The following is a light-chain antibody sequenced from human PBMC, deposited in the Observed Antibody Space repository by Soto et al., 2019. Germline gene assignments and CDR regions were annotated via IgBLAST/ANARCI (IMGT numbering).Light chain of an antibody. CDR1: QSVSSN. Sequence: EIVLTQSPGTLSLSPGERATLSCRASQSVSSNLAWYQQKPGQAPRLLIYGASTRATGIPARFSGSGSGTDFTLTISSLEPDDFAVYYCQQYANSPITFGQGTRLEIK. CDR3: QQYANSPIT. J-gene: IGKJ5*01. V-gene: IGKV3-20*01. CDR2: GAS.